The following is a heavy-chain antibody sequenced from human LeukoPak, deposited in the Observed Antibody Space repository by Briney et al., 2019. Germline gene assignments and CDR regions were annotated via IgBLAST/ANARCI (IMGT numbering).Heavy chain of an antibody. Sequence: PSGTLSLTCAVSGGSISSSNWWSWVRQPPGKGLEWIGEIYHSGSTNYNPSLKSRVTISVDKSKNQFSLKLSSVTAADTAVYYCARYIVVVVAARNYYYYGMDVWGQGTTVTVS. CDR1: GGSISSSNW. CDR2: IYHSGST. J-gene: IGHJ6*02. V-gene: IGHV4-4*02. CDR3: ARYIVVVVAARNYYYYGMDV. D-gene: IGHD2-15*01.